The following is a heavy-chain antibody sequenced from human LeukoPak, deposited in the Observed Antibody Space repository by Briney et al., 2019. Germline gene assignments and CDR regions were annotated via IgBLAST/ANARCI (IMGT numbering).Heavy chain of an antibody. D-gene: IGHD5-24*01. CDR2: INDGDRT. CDR3: AGAPETGH. V-gene: IGHV3-66*01. CDR1: GFTVSNNY. J-gene: IGHJ4*02. Sequence: GGSLRLSCAVSGFTVSNNYMTWVRQAPGKGLESVSIINDGDRTFYAVSVKGRFTIFRDTAKNMLYLQMTSLRAEDAAVYYCAGAPETGHWGQGTLVTVSS.